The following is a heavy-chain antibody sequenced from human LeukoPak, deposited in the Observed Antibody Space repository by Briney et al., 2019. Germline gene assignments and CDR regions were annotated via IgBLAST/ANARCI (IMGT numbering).Heavy chain of an antibody. Sequence: ASVKVSCKASGYTFTSYGISWVRQAPGQGLEWMGWISAYNGNTNYAQKLQDRVTMTTDTSTSTAYMELRSLRSDDTAVYYCARDAPDIVVVPYNWFDPWGQGTLVTVSS. CDR3: ARDAPDIVVVPYNWFDP. CDR1: GYTFTSYG. J-gene: IGHJ5*02. CDR2: ISAYNGNT. D-gene: IGHD2-2*01. V-gene: IGHV1-18*01.